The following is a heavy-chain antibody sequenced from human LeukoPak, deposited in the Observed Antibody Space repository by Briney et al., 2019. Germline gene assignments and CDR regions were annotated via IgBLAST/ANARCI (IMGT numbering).Heavy chain of an antibody. CDR1: GGSISGFY. CDR2: IYYSGRT. CDR3: ARHYCSSSDYFYFDY. J-gene: IGHJ4*02. D-gene: IGHD2-2*01. V-gene: IGHV4-59*08. Sequence: SETLSLTCTVSGGSISGFYWSWIRQPPGKGLQYIGYIYYSGRTNYNPSLKSRLTISVDTSKNQFSLRLSSVTAADTAVYYCARHYCSSSDYFYFDYWGPGTLVTVSS.